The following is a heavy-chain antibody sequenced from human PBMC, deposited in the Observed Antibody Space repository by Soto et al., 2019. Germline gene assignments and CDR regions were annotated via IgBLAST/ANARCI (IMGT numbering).Heavy chain of an antibody. CDR3: ARADSGYAHGYYYYGMDV. J-gene: IGHJ6*02. D-gene: IGHD5-12*01. V-gene: IGHV3-13*01. Sequence: GGSLRLSCAASVFTFSSYDMQWVRQATGKGLEWVSAIGTAGDTFYPGSVKGRFTISRENAKNSLYLQMNSLRAEDTAVYYCARADSGYAHGYYYYGMDVWGQGTTVTVSS. CDR2: IGTAGDT. CDR1: VFTFSSYD.